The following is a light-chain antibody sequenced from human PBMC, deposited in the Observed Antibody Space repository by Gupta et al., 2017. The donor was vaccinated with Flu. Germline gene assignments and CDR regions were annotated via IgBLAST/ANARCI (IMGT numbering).Light chain of an antibody. J-gene: IGKJ3*01. CDR1: QSLLHSNGYKY. V-gene: IGKV2-28*01. CDR2: LGS. CDR3: MQALQTPFT. Sequence: DIVMTQSPLSLPVTPGEPASISCRSSQSLLHSNGYKYLDWYLQKPGQSPQLLIYLGSNRASGVPDRFSGSGSGTDFTLKISRVETEDVGIYYCMQALQTPFTFGPGTKVEIK.